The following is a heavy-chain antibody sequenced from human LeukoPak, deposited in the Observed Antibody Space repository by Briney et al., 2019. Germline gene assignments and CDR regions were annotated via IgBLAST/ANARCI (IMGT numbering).Heavy chain of an antibody. CDR2: IKRDGSEK. V-gene: IGHV3-7*05. CDR1: GFTFSRYW. CDR3: ATENNAAY. J-gene: IGHJ4*02. Sequence: GSLRLPCAASGFTFSRYWMTWVRQAPGKGLEWVANIKRDGSEKYYADSVKGRFTISRDNAKNSLYLQMNSLRAEDTAVYYCATENNAAYWGQGTLVTVSS. D-gene: IGHD2-15*01.